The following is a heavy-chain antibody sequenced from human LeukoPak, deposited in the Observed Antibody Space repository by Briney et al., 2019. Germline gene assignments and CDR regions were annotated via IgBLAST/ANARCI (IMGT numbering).Heavy chain of an antibody. CDR2: INHSGST. CDR3: ARASLGLIDI. Sequence: SETLSLTCAVYGGSFSGYYWSWIRQPPGKGLEWIGEINHSGSTNYNPSLKSRVTISVDTSKNQFSLKLSSVTAADTAVYYCARASLGLIDIWGQGTMVTVSS. CDR1: GGSFSGYY. V-gene: IGHV4-34*01. D-gene: IGHD3-16*01. J-gene: IGHJ3*02.